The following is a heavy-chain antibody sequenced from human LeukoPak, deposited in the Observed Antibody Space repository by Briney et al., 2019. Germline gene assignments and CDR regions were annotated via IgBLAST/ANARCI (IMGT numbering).Heavy chain of an antibody. CDR2: VNPNSGGT. D-gene: IGHD4-23*01. CDR3: ARDSYGGNWSLGY. Sequence: ASMKLSCKASGFTFTGYYIHWVRQAPGQGLEWMGWVNPNSGGTNYAQMFQGRVTMTSDTSISTAYMELSRLTSDGTAVYYCARDSYGGNWSLGYWGQGTLVTVSS. CDR1: GFTFTGYY. J-gene: IGHJ4*02. V-gene: IGHV1-2*02.